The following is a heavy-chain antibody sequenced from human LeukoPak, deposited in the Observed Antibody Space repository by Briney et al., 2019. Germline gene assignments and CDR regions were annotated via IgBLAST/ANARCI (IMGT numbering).Heavy chain of an antibody. D-gene: IGHD1-26*01. CDR1: GSSFSSYA. CDR3: ARISGGNYWGAPFYY. V-gene: IGHV3-30-3*01. Sequence: GGSLRLSCAAAGSSFSSYAMHWVRQAPGKGLEWVAVISYDGTNKYYADSVKGRFTISRDNSKNTLYLQVNSLRAEDTAVYYCARISGGNYWGAPFYYWGQGTLVTVSS. J-gene: IGHJ4*02. CDR2: ISYDGTNK.